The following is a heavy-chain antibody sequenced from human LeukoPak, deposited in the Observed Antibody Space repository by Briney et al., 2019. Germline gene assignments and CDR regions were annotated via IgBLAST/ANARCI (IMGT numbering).Heavy chain of an antibody. CDR1: GFTFSSYW. J-gene: IGHJ4*02. Sequence: GGSLRLSCAASGFTFSSYWMSWVRQAPGKGLEWVANIKQDGSEKYYVDSVKGRFTISRDNAKDSLYLQMNSLRAEDTAVYYCARAEYGSGSYYYFDYWGQGTLVTVSS. D-gene: IGHD3-10*01. CDR2: IKQDGSEK. V-gene: IGHV3-7*01. CDR3: ARAEYGSGSYYYFDY.